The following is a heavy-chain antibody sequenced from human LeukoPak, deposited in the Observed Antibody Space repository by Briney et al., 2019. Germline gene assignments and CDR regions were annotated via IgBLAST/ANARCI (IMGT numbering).Heavy chain of an antibody. V-gene: IGHV3-53*01. D-gene: IGHD6-13*01. J-gene: IGHJ4*02. CDR3: ARGAATGPTLGLDY. Sequence: GGSLRLSCATSGFTVSSNYMSRVRQAPGKGLEWVSVIYTGGTPYYADSVKGRFTISRDISKNTVYLQMNSLRVEDTAVYFCARGAATGPTLGLDYWGQGTLVTVSS. CDR2: IYTGGTP. CDR1: GFTVSSNY.